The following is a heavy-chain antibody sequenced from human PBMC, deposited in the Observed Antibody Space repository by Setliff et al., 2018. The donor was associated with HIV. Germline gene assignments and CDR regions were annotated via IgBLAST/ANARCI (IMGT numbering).Heavy chain of an antibody. CDR1: GGSISSGGYY. CDR3: ARGYPVSYYYYMDV. CDR2: IYYSGST. V-gene: IGHV4-31*03. D-gene: IGHD3-16*02. J-gene: IGHJ6*03. Sequence: SETLSLTCTVSGGSISSGGYYWSWLRQQPGKGLEWIGYIYYSGSTYSNPSLKSRVTISVDTSKNQFSLKLSSVTAADTAVYYCARGYPVSYYYYMDVWGKGTTVTVSS.